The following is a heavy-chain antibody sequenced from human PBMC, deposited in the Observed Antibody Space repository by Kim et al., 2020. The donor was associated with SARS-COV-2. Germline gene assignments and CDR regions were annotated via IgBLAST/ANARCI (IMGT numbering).Heavy chain of an antibody. Sequence: VDVKSRITIHPDKSKNPFSLQLNSVTPEDTAVYYCARVREGPYYYYGMDVWGQGTTVTVSS. J-gene: IGHJ6*02. CDR3: ARVREGPYYYYGMDV. V-gene: IGHV6-1*01.